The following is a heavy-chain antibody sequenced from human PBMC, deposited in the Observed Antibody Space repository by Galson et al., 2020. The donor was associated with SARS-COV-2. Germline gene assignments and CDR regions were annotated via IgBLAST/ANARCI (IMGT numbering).Heavy chain of an antibody. J-gene: IGHJ6*02. CDR1: GYTLSELS. Sequence: ASVKVFCKVSGYTLSELSMYWVRQTPGKGLEWMGGFDPEDAETIYAQKFQDRVTMTEDTSTDTAYMELSSLRSEDTAVYYCATIPTVKSLHYYFDALDVWGQGTTVTVSS. V-gene: IGHV1-24*01. D-gene: IGHD2-21*01. CDR3: ATIPTVKSLHYYFDALDV. CDR2: FDPEDAET.